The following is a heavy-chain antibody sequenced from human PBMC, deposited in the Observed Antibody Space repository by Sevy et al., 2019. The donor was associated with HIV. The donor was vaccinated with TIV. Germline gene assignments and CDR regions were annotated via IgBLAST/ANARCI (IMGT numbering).Heavy chain of an antibody. D-gene: IGHD4-17*01. Sequence: WGSLRLSCAASGFTFSSYWMSWVRQAPGKGLEWVANIKQDGSEKYYVDSVKGRFTITRDNAKNSLYLQMNSLRAEDTAVYYCAREYTRWPPYYFDYWGQGTLVTVSS. CDR1: GFTFSSYW. V-gene: IGHV3-7*01. CDR2: IKQDGSEK. J-gene: IGHJ4*02. CDR3: AREYTRWPPYYFDY.